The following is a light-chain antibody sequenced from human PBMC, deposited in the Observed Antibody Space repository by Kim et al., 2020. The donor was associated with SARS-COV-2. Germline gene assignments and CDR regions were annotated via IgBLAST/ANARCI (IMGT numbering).Light chain of an antibody. CDR2: YDS. CDR3: QVWDSSSDHVV. Sequence: AQGKTARITCGGNNIGSKSVHWYQQKPGQAPVLVIYYDSDRPSGSPERFSGSNSGNTATLTISRVEAGDEADYYCQVWDSSSDHVVFGGGTQLTVL. V-gene: IGLV3-21*04. J-gene: IGLJ2*01. CDR1: NIGSKS.